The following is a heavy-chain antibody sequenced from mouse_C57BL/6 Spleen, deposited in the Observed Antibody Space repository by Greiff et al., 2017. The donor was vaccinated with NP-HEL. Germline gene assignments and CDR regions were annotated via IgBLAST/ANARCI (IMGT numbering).Heavy chain of an antibody. V-gene: IGHV1-52*01. D-gene: IGHD3-1*01. CDR3: ARSGDYYYAMDY. J-gene: IGHJ4*01. Sequence: QVQLQQPGAELVRPGSSVKLSCKASGYTFTSYWMHWVKQRPIQGLEWIGNIDPSDSETHYNQKFKDKATLTVDKSSSTAYMQLSSLTSEDSAVYYCARSGDYYYAMDYWGQGTSVTVSA. CDR2: IDPSDSET. CDR1: GYTFTSYW.